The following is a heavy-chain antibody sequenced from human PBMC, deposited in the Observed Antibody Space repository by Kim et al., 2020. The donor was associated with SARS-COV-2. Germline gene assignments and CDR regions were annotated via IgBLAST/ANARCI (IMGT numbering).Heavy chain of an antibody. D-gene: IGHD1-1*01. CDR2: IYPADSDT. J-gene: IGHJ6*03. V-gene: IGHV5-51*01. CDR3: ARPPRLEHNNHWINYYYYYMDV. Sequence: GESLKISCQGSGYSFTTYWIGWVRQMPGKGLEWMGIIYPADSDTRYSPSFQGQVTISVDKSIATAYLQWSSLKASDTGKYYCARPPRLEHNNHWINYYYYYMDVWGKGTTVTVSS. CDR1: GYSFTTYW.